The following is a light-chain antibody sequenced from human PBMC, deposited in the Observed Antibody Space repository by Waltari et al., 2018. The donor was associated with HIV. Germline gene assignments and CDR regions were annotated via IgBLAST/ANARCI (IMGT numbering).Light chain of an antibody. Sequence: QSFLTQPPSVSEPPTPRVTLSCSGRRSNIRTHAVPSSQPLPAQPPQLLISYNDLLLPGVSDRFSGSKSGTSASLAISGLQSEDEADYFCAAWDDSLNDYVFGTVTKVTVL. J-gene: IGLJ1*01. CDR1: RSNIRTHA. V-gene: IGLV1-36*01. CDR2: YND. CDR3: AAWDDSLNDYV.